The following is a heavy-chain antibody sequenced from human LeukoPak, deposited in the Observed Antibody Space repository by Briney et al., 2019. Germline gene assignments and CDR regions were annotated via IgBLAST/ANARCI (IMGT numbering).Heavy chain of an antibody. Sequence: PGRSLRLSCAAAGLTFDDYGMSWVRRRPGKGLEWVSGIKRNGGRTGYGGFVKGRFTISRDHAKHSLYLQMNSLRAEDTALYFCARGCIGGPIDQGGQGTLVTVSS. CDR3: ARGCIGGPIDQ. CDR1: GLTFDDYG. V-gene: IGHV3-20*04. CDR2: IKRNGGRT. J-gene: IGHJ4*02. D-gene: IGHD2-15*01.